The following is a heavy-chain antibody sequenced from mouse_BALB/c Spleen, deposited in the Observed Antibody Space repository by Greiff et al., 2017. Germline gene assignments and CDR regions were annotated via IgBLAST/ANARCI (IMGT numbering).Heavy chain of an antibody. Sequence: VKLVESGPGLVAPSQSLSITCTVSGFSLTSYGVHWVRQPPGKGLEWLGVIWAGGSTNYNSALMSRLSISKDNSKSQVFLKMNSLQTDDTAMYYCARDQFTAWFAYWGQGTLVTVSA. CDR2: IWAGGST. D-gene: IGHD1-1*01. V-gene: IGHV2-9*02. CDR3: ARDQFTAWFAY. CDR1: GFSLTSYG. J-gene: IGHJ3*01.